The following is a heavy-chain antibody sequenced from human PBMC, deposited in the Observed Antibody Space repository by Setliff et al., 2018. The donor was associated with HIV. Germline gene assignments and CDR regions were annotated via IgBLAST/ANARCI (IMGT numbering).Heavy chain of an antibody. CDR2: IIWIIGVT. J-gene: IGHJ4*02. V-gene: IGHV1-69*10. CDR3: VSYYFDSSGYYYGRWDYFDY. Sequence: SVKVSCKTSGGAFSTYSINWVRQAPGQGPEWMGGIIWIIGVTNYAQESQGRVTITADESTSTAYMELSSLRSEDTAVYFCVSYYFDSSGYYYGRWDYFDYWGQGTLVTVSS. CDR1: GGAFSTYS. D-gene: IGHD3-22*01.